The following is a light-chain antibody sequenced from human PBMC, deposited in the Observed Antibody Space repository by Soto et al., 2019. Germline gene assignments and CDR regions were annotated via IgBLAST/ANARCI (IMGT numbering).Light chain of an antibody. J-gene: IGKJ1*01. CDR3: QQYNNYST. CDR1: QSISSW. CDR2: KAS. V-gene: IGKV1-5*03. Sequence: DIQMTQSPSTLSASVGARVTITCRASQSISSWLAWYQQKPGKAPKLLIYKASSLESGVPSRFSGSGSGTEFTLTISSLQPDDFATYYCQQYNNYSTFGQGTKVDIK.